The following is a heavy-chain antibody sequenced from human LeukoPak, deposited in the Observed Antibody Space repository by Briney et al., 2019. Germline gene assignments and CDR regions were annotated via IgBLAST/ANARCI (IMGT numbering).Heavy chain of an antibody. D-gene: IGHD2-8*01. Sequence: GGSLRLSCEASGFTFDDYGMSWVRQPPGKGLEWVSGINRNGVSTDYADSVKGPFTISRDNAKNSHFLQMNSLRVEDTALYYCARGFRNGPFDCWGQGTLVTVSS. CDR3: ARGFRNGPFDC. V-gene: IGHV3-20*04. J-gene: IGHJ4*02. CDR2: INRNGVST. CDR1: GFTFDDYG.